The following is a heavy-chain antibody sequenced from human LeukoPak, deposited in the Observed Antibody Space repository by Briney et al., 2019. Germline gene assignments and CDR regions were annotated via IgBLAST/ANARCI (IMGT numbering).Heavy chain of an antibody. CDR2: IYYSGST. V-gene: IGHV4-59*12. D-gene: IGHD3-16*02. J-gene: IGHJ5*02. CDR3: ARETGYDYVWGSYQRWFDP. Sequence: SETLSLTCTVSGGSISSYYWSWIRQPPGKGLEWIGYIYYSGSTNYNPSLKSRVTISVDTSKNQFSLKLSSVTAADTAVYYCARETGYDYVWGSYQRWFDPWGQGTLVTVSS. CDR1: GGSISSYY.